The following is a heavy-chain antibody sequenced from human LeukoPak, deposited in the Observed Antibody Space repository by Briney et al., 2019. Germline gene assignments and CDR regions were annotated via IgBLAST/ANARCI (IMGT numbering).Heavy chain of an antibody. V-gene: IGHV3-30*01. J-gene: IGHJ4*02. Sequence: GRSLRLSCAASGFPFSSYAMHWVRQAPGKGLEWVAVISYDGSNKYYADSVKGRFTISRDNSKNTLYLQMNSLRAEDTAVYYCARGYCSSTSCYTAYWGQGTLVTVSS. D-gene: IGHD2-2*02. CDR1: GFPFSSYA. CDR2: ISYDGSNK. CDR3: ARGYCSSTSCYTAY.